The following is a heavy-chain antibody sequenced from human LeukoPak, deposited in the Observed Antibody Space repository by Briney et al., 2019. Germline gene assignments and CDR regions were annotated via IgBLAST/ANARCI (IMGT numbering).Heavy chain of an antibody. CDR3: ARSRITMVRGVIMAYYYYYMDV. CDR2: MNPNSGNT. J-gene: IGHJ6*03. D-gene: IGHD3-10*01. V-gene: IGHV1-8*01. Sequence: ASVKVSCKASGYTFTSYDINWVRQATGQGLEWMGWMNPNSGNTGYAQKFQGRVTMTRNTSISTAYMELSSLRSEDTAVYYCARSRITMVRGVIMAYYYYYMDVWGKGTTVTVSS. CDR1: GYTFTSYD.